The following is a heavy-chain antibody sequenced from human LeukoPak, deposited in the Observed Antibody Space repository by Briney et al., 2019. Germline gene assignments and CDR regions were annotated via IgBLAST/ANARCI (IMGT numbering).Heavy chain of an antibody. CDR1: GGSISSYY. Sequence: SETLSLTCTVSGGSISSYYWSWIRQPPGKGLEWIGYIYYSGSTNYNPSLKSRVTISVDTSKNQFSLKLSSVTAADTAVYYCASLKSFVGPGNYWGQGTLVTVSS. CDR3: ASLKSFVGPGNY. CDR2: IYYSGST. D-gene: IGHD1-1*01. V-gene: IGHV4-59*08. J-gene: IGHJ4*02.